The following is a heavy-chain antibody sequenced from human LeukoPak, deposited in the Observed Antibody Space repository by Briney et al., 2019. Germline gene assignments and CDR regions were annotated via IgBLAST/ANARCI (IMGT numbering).Heavy chain of an antibody. CDR3: ARDFDRYYFDY. CDR1: GFTFRTYW. V-gene: IGHV3-74*01. D-gene: IGHD3-9*01. CDR2: INTEGSST. Sequence: GGSLRLSCAASGFTFRTYWMHWVRHAPGKGLMWVSRINTEGSSTSYADSVKGRFTISRDNAKNTLYLQKNSLRAEDTAMYYCARDFDRYYFDYWGQGTLVTVSS. J-gene: IGHJ4*02.